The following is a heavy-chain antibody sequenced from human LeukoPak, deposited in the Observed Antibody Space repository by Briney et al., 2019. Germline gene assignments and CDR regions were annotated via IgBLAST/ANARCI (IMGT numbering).Heavy chain of an antibody. Sequence: GGSLRLSCAASGFTFSSYWMSWVRQAPGKGLEWVANIKQDGSEKYYVDSVKGRFTISRDNAKTSFYLQMNSLRAEDTAMYYCAKDKAILVPAAIAAGAFDIWGQGTMVTVPS. V-gene: IGHV3-7*01. CDR2: IKQDGSEK. CDR1: GFTFSSYW. J-gene: IGHJ3*02. D-gene: IGHD2-2*01. CDR3: AKDKAILVPAAIAAGAFDI.